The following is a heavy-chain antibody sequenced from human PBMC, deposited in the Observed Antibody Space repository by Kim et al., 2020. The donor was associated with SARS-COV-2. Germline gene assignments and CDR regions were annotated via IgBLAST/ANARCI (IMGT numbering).Heavy chain of an antibody. CDR2: IWYDGSNK. J-gene: IGHJ4*02. Sequence: GGSLRLSCAASGFTFSSYGMHWVRQAPGKGLEWVAVIWYDGSNKYYADSVKGRFTISRDNSKNTLYLQMNSLRAEDTAVYYCARCYDSSGYYTLPDDYWGQGTLVTVSS. V-gene: IGHV3-33*01. CDR1: GFTFSSYG. D-gene: IGHD3-22*01. CDR3: ARCYDSSGYYTLPDDY.